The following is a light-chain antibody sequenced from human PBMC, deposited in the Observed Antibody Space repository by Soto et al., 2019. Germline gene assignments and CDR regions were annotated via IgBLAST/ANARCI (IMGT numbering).Light chain of an antibody. J-gene: IGLJ3*02. CDR3: SSYAASNNFYFV. CDR1: SSDVGGYNY. Sequence: QSALTQPPSASGSPGQSVTISCTGTSSDVGGYNYVSWYQQYPGRAPKLMIYEVTKRPLGVPDRFSGSKSGNTASLTVSELQAEDEADYYCSSYAASNNFYFVFGGGTKLTVL. CDR2: EVT. V-gene: IGLV2-8*01.